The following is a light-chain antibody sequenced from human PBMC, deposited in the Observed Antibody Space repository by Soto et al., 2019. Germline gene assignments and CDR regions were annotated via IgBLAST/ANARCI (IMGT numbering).Light chain of an antibody. V-gene: IGLV2-14*01. J-gene: IGLJ2*01. Sequence: QSALTQPASVSGSPGQSITISCTGSSSDVGGSDYVSWYQQHPAKAPKLMIFDVNNRPSGVSNRFSGSKSGNTASMTISGLQAEDEADYYCSSYTSSSTLVFGGGTKLTVL. CDR1: SSDVGGSDY. CDR3: SSYTSSSTLV. CDR2: DVN.